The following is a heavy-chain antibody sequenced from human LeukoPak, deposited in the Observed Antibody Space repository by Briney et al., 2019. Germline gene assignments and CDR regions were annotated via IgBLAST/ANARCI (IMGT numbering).Heavy chain of an antibody. CDR2: IYHSGST. CDR1: GYSISSGYH. V-gene: IGHV4-38-2*02. D-gene: IGHD3-22*01. J-gene: IGHJ4*02. CDR3: ARGVYYYDSSGYYYFDY. Sequence: PSETLSLTCTVSGYSISSGYHWGWIRQPPGKGLEWIGTIYHSGSTYYNPSLKSRVTISVDTSKNQFSLKLSSVTAADTAVYYCARGVYYYDSSGYYYFDYWGQGTLVTVSS.